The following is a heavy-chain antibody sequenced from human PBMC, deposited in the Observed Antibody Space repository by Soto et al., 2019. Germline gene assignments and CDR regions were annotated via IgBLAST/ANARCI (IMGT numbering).Heavy chain of an antibody. V-gene: IGHV3-33*01. CDR3: ARDPSYGDYETYYYYYMDV. Sequence: GGSLRLSCAASGFIFSSYDMHWVRQAPGKGLEWVAVIWYDGSNKYYADSVKGRFTISRDNSKNTLYLQMNSLRAEDTAVYYCARDPSYGDYETYYYYYMDVWGKGTTVTVSS. J-gene: IGHJ6*03. CDR2: IWYDGSNK. CDR1: GFIFSSYD. D-gene: IGHD4-17*01.